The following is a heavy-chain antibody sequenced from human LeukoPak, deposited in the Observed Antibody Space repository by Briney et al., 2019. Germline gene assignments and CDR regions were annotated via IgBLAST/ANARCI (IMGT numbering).Heavy chain of an antibody. D-gene: IGHD3-10*01. CDR3: ARAMPRPYYYGSGSLDV. J-gene: IGHJ6*04. V-gene: IGHV4-59*01. Sequence: SETLSLTCTVSGGSISSYYWSWIRQPPGKGLEWIGYIYYSGSTNYNPSLKSRVTISVDTSKNQFSLKLSSVTAADTAVYYRARAMPRPYYYGSGSLDVWGKGTTVTISS. CDR1: GGSISSYY. CDR2: IYYSGST.